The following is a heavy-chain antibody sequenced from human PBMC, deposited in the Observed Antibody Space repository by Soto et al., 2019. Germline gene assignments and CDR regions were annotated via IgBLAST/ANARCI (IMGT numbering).Heavy chain of an antibody. CDR3: ARRPDYSYYYYYMDV. J-gene: IGHJ6*03. Sequence: GASVKVSCKASGYTFTSYDINWVRQATGQGLEWMGWMNPNSGNTGYAQKFQGRVTMTRNTSISTAYMELSSLRSEDTAVYYCARRPDYSYYYYYMDVWGQGTTVTVAS. CDR2: MNPNSGNT. CDR1: GYTFTSYD. V-gene: IGHV1-8*01. D-gene: IGHD4-4*01.